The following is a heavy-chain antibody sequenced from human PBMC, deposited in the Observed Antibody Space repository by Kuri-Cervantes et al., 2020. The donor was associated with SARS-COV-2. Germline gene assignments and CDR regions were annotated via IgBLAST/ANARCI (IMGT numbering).Heavy chain of an antibody. CDR2: ISWNSGSI. CDR3: VIAVAGSFDY. Sequence: SLKISCAASGFTFDDYAMHWVRQAPGKGLEWVSGISWNSGSIGYADSVKGRFTISRDNAKNSLHLQMNSLRDEDTAVYYCVIAVAGSFDYWGQGTLVTVSS. V-gene: IGHV3-9*01. D-gene: IGHD6-19*01. CDR1: GFTFDDYA. J-gene: IGHJ4*02.